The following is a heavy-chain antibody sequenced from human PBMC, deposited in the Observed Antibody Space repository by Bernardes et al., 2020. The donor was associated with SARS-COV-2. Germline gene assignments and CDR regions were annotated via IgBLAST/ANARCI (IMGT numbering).Heavy chain of an antibody. J-gene: IGHJ4*02. CDR1: GFTFSSDA. D-gene: IGHD2-21*02. Sequence: GWSLRLSCAASGFTFSSDAMSWVRQAPGKGLEWVSGISGSGSTTYYADSVKGRFTISRDNSKNTLYLQMSSLRAEDTALYYCTKGGMVTAKYWGQGTLVTVST. CDR3: TKGGMVTAKY. CDR2: ISGSGSTT. V-gene: IGHV3-23*01.